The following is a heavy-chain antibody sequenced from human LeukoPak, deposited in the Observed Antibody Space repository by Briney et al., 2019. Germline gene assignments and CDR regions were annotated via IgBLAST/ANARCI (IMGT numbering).Heavy chain of an antibody. CDR2: ISYDGSNK. J-gene: IGHJ6*03. CDR3: ARVGYGALYYYYMDV. V-gene: IGHV3-30*04. D-gene: IGHD2-8*01. Sequence: PGRSLRLSCAASGFTFSSYAMHWVRQAPGKGLEWVAVISYDGSNKYYADSVKGRFTISRDNSKNTLYLQMNSLRAEDTAVYYCARVGYGALYYYYMDVWGKGTTVTVSS. CDR1: GFTFSSYA.